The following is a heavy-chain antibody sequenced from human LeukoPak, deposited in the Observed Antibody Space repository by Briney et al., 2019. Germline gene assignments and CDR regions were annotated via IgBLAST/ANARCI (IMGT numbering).Heavy chain of an antibody. CDR2: IHRDDKT. CDR3: ASSYGSGSYFPPQFDY. J-gene: IGHJ4*02. CDR1: GFTVSSSF. V-gene: IGHV3-53*05. D-gene: IGHD3-10*01. Sequence: GGSLRLSCAASGFTVSSSFIYWVRRAPGKGLEWVSFIHRDDKTYYADSVKGRFTISRDNSKNTLYLQMNSLRAEDTAVYYCASSYGSGSYFPPQFDYWGQGTLVTVSS.